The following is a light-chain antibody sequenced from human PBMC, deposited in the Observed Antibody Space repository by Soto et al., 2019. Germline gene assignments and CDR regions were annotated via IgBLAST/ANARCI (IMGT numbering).Light chain of an antibody. V-gene: IGKV3D-15*01. J-gene: IGKJ5*01. CDR1: QSVRTK. CDR2: GAS. CDR3: QQYNKWPAEIT. Sequence: ETVMTPSPATLSVSPGERATLSCRASQSVRTKLAWYQQKPGQAPRLLIYGASSRATGIPAGFSGSGSGTEFTLTISSLQSEDSGVYYCQQYNKWPAEITFGQGTRLESK.